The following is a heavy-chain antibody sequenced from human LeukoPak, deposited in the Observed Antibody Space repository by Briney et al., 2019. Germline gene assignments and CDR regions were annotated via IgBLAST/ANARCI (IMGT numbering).Heavy chain of an antibody. D-gene: IGHD3-22*01. CDR2: IYYSGST. J-gene: IGHJ4*02. CDR1: GGSISSYY. Sequence: SETLSLTCTVSGGSISSYYWSWIRQPPGKGLEWIGYIYYSGSTNYNPSLKGRVTISVDTSKNQFSLKLSSVTAADTAVYYCASFRSYYDSSGYWGYFDYWGQGTLVTVSS. CDR3: ASFRSYYDSSGYWGYFDY. V-gene: IGHV4-59*01.